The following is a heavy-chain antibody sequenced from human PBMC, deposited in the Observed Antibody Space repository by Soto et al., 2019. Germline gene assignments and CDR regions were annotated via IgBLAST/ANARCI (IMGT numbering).Heavy chain of an antibody. CDR1: GYTFTGHY. CDR2: INPNSGDT. D-gene: IGHD3-16*01. Sequence: ASVKVSCKASGYTFTGHYMHWVRQAPGQGLEWMGWINPNSGDTNFAQKFHGRVTMTRVTSISTTYMELGRLTSDDTALYYCARYAEDYYYGMDVWGQGTTVTVSS. CDR3: ARYAEDYYYGMDV. V-gene: IGHV1-2*02. J-gene: IGHJ6*02.